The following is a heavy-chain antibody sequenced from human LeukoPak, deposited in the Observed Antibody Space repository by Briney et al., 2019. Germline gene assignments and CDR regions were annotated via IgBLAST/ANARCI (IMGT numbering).Heavy chain of an antibody. D-gene: IGHD5-12*01. CDR2: ISSSSRST. CDR3: SSGYESDYFFYYGMDV. Sequence: GGSLRLSCAASGFTFSDYYMSWIRQAPGKGLEWVSYISSSSRSTTYADSVKGRFTISRDNAKNSQYLQMNSLRAEDTAVYYCSSGYESDYFFYYGMDVWGQGTTVTVSS. J-gene: IGHJ6*02. CDR1: GFTFSDYY. V-gene: IGHV3-11*06.